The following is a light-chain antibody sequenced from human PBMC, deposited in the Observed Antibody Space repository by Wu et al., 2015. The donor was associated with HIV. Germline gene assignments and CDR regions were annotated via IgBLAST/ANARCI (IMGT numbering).Light chain of an antibody. CDR3: QQYNSYPWT. V-gene: IGKV1-9*01. CDR2: AAS. CDR1: QGVNNY. Sequence: DIQLTQSPSFLSASLGDRVTITCRATQGVNNYLAWYQQKPGEAPKLLISAASNLQSGVPSRFSGSGSGTEFTLTISSLQPDDFATYYCQQYNSYPWTFGQGTEVEIK. J-gene: IGKJ1*01.